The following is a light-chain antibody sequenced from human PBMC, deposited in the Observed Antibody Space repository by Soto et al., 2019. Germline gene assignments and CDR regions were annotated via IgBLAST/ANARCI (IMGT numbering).Light chain of an antibody. V-gene: IGLV1-44*01. J-gene: IGLJ1*01. Sequence: QSVLSQPPSASGTPGQRVTISCSGSSSNIESNTVTWYQQLPGTAPKLVIYSNYDRPSGVPERFSGSTSGTSASLVIRGLQSEDEADYYCAAWDDILNGYVFGGGTRSPS. CDR3: AAWDDILNGYV. CDR1: SSNIESNT. CDR2: SNY.